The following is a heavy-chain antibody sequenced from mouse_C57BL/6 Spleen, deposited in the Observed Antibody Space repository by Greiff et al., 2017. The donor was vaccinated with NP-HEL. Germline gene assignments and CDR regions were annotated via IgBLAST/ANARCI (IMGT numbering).Heavy chain of an antibody. CDR1: GFTFSNYW. Sequence: EVQRVESGGGLVQPGGSMKLSCVASGFTFSNYWMNWVRQSPEKGLEWVAQIRLKSDNYATHYAESVKGRFTISRDDSKSSVYLQMNNLRAEDTGIYYCTESDYYGSSYLYYFDYWGQGTTLTVSS. V-gene: IGHV6-3*01. CDR3: TESDYYGSSYLYYFDY. J-gene: IGHJ2*01. D-gene: IGHD1-1*01. CDR2: IRLKSDNYAT.